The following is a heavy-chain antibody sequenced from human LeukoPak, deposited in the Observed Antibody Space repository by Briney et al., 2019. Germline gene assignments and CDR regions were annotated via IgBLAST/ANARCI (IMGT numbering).Heavy chain of an antibody. CDR2: ILYSGST. CDR3: ASVITTPGTTDFDY. Sequence: SETLSLTCTVSGGSISIYHWTWIRQPPGKGLEWIGYILYSGSTKYNPSLKSRVTISVDTSKNQLSLKMRSVTAADTAVYYCASVITTPGTTDFDYWGQGTLVTASS. D-gene: IGHD1-7*01. V-gene: IGHV4-59*01. J-gene: IGHJ4*02. CDR1: GGSISIYH.